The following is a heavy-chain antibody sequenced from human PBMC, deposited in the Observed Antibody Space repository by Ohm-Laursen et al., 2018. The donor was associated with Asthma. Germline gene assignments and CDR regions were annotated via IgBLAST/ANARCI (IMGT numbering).Heavy chain of an antibody. D-gene: IGHD2-2*01. J-gene: IGHJ4*02. V-gene: IGHV1-46*01. CDR1: GYTFTSYS. Sequence: SSVKVSCKASGYTFTSYSMHWVRQAPGQGLEWMGIINPNGGSTSYAQKFQGRVTMTRDTSTSTVYMELSSLRSEDTAVYYCARAYCRSTSCYDYWGQGSLVTVSS. CDR3: ARAYCRSTSCYDY. CDR2: INPNGGST.